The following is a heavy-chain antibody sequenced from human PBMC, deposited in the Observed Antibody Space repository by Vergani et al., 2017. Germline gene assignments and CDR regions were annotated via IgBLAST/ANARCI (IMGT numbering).Heavy chain of an antibody. CDR1: GYTFTSYA. CDR2: INAGNGNT. CDR3: ASSKYSDYGRSYWYFDL. Sequence: QVQLVQYGAEVKKPGASVKVSCKASGYTFTSYAMHWVRQAPGQRLEWMGWINAGNGNTKYSQKFQGRVTITRDTSASTAYMELSSLRSEDTAVYYCASSKYSDYGRSYWYFDLWGRGTLVTVSS. V-gene: IGHV1-3*01. D-gene: IGHD4-11*01. J-gene: IGHJ2*01.